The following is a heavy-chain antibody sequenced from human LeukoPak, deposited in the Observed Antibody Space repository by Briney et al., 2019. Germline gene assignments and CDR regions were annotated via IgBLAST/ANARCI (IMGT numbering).Heavy chain of an antibody. J-gene: IGHJ5*02. CDR2: ISGSVGST. Sequence: PGGSLRLSCAASGFTFSSYAMSWVRQAPGKGLEWVSAISGSVGSTYYADSVKGRFTISRDNSKNTLYLQMNGLRAEDTAVYYCAKWAGGQPLVNWFDPWRQGTLVTVSS. V-gene: IGHV3-23*01. CDR3: AKWAGGQPLVNWFDP. CDR1: GFTFSSYA. D-gene: IGHD6-6*01.